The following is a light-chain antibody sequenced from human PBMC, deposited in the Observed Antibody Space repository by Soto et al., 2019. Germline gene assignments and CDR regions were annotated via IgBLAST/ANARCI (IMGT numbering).Light chain of an antibody. CDR1: QSVSSKY. Sequence: DIVLTQSPGTLALSPGERATLSCRASQSVSSKYLAWYQQKPGQAPRVLIYGASIRATGIPERFSGGGSGIDFTLSITRLEPEDFAVYYCQQYGSSLFTFGPGTKVDIK. V-gene: IGKV3-20*01. CDR3: QQYGSSLFT. CDR2: GAS. J-gene: IGKJ3*01.